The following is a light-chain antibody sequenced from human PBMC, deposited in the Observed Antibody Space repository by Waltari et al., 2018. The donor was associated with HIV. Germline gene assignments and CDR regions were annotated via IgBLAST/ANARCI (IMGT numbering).Light chain of an antibody. V-gene: IGLV2-23*02. CDR2: EVS. Sequence: QSALTQPASVSGSPGQSITISCTGTSSDVGRYKPVPCYQQHPGKAPKLIIYEVSKRPSGVSNRFSGSKSGNTASLTISGLQAEDEADYYCCSYAGSSTLVFGGGTKLTVL. J-gene: IGLJ3*02. CDR1: SSDVGRYKP. CDR3: CSYAGSSTLV.